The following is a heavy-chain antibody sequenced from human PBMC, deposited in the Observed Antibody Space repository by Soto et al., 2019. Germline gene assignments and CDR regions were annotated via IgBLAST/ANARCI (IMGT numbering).Heavy chain of an antibody. V-gene: IGHV3-48*02. Sequence: LVESGGGLVYPGGSLRLSCVASGFSFSDYSMNWVRQAPGKGLQWVSYISSSSDNTYYADSVKGRFTVSRDNAKNALFLQMNSLRDDDTATYYCARLPKGSLVNAWGQGTLVTVSS. CDR2: ISSSSDNT. D-gene: IGHD2-21*01. J-gene: IGHJ4*02. CDR3: ARLPKGSLVNA. CDR1: GFSFSDYS.